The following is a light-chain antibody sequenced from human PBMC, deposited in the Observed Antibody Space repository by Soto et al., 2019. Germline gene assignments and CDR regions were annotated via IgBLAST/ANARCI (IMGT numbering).Light chain of an antibody. J-gene: IGKJ5*01. CDR2: GAS. V-gene: IGKV3-15*01. CDR1: QSVSSN. CDR3: QQRYNWPVT. Sequence: IVMTQSPATLSVSPGERATLSCRASQSVSSNLAWYQQKPGQAPRLLIYGASTRATGIPARFSGSGSGTDFTLTISRLEPEDFAVYYCQQRYNWPVTFGQGTRLEIK.